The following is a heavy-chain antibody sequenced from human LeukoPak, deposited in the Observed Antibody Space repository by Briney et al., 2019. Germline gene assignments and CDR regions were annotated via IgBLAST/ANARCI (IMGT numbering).Heavy chain of an antibody. CDR3: ARENYDYAVEA. D-gene: IGHD3-16*01. CDR1: AGSISSYY. Sequence: SETLSLTCTVSAGSISSYYWSWIRQPAGKGLEWIGRIYTSGSTNYNPSLKSRVTMSVDTSKNQFSLKLSSVTAADTAVYYCARENYDYAVEAWDQGTLVTVSS. V-gene: IGHV4-4*07. CDR2: IYTSGST. J-gene: IGHJ5*02.